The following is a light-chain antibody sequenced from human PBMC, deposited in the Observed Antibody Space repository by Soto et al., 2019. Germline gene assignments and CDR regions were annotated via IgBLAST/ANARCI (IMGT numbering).Light chain of an antibody. CDR1: QSVSTY. CDR3: QQRSTWLT. Sequence: EIVLTQSPATLSLSPGERATLSCRASQSVSTYLAWYQQKPGQAPRLLIYDASNRATGIPARFSGSGSGTDFTLTISSLEPEDFALYYCQQRSTWLTFGGGTKV. J-gene: IGKJ4*01. CDR2: DAS. V-gene: IGKV3-11*01.